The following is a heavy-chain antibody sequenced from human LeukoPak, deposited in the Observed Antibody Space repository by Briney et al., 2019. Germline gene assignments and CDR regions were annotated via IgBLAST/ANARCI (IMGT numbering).Heavy chain of an antibody. D-gene: IGHD3-22*01. V-gene: IGHV3-48*04. CDR2: ISSSSSTI. CDR3: ARASYYYDSSGLTLFDY. CDR1: GFTFSSYS. Sequence: GSLRLSCAASGFTFSSYSMNWVRQAPGKGLEWVSYISSSSSTIYYADSVKGRFTISRDNAKNSLYLQMNSLRAEDTAVYYCARASYYYDSSGLTLFDYWGQGTLVTVSS. J-gene: IGHJ4*02.